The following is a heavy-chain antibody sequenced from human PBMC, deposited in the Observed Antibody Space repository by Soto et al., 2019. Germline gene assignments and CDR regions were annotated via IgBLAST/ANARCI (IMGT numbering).Heavy chain of an antibody. CDR2: ISFDGSNK. CDR3: AKRSSSSTFDY. D-gene: IGHD6-6*01. V-gene: IGHV3-30*18. Sequence: PGGSLRLSCAASGFTFSSYGMHWVRQAPGKGLEWFVFISFDGSNKYYADSVKGRFTISRDNFKNTLFLQMNSLRAVDTAVYYCAKRSSSSTFDYWGQGTLVTVSS. CDR1: GFTFSSYG. J-gene: IGHJ4*02.